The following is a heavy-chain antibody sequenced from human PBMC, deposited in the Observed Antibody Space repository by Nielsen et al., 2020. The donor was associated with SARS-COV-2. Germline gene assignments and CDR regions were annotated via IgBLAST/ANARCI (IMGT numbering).Heavy chain of an antibody. D-gene: IGHD6-13*01. Sequence: SETLSLTRTVSGGSISSYYWSWIRQPPGKGLEWIGYIYYSGSTNYNPSLKSRVTISVDTSKNQFSLKLSSVTAADTAVYYCARLTYSSSWYVIYWGQGTLVTVSS. CDR2: IYYSGST. CDR3: ARLTYSSSWYVIY. V-gene: IGHV4-59*12. J-gene: IGHJ4*02. CDR1: GGSISSYY.